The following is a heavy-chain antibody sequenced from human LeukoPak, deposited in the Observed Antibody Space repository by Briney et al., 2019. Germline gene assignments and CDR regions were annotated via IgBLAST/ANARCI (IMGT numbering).Heavy chain of an antibody. CDR3: ARGRGGCSTSCYLYFQH. Sequence: SQTLSLTCTVSGGSISSGDYYWSWIRQPPGKGLEWIGYIYYSGSTYYNPSLKSRVTISVDTSKIQFSLKLSSVTAADTAVYYCARGRGGCSTSCYLYFQHWGQGTLVTVSS. CDR2: IYYSGST. J-gene: IGHJ1*01. D-gene: IGHD2-2*01. CDR1: GGSISSGDYY. V-gene: IGHV4-30-4*08.